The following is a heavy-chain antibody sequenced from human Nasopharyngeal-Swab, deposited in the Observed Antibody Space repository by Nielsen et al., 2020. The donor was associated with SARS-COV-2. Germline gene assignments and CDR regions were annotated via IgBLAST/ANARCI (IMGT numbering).Heavy chain of an antibody. CDR1: GSRFNNYG. D-gene: IGHD3-10*01. CDR3: AKANVLFWFGQFKNDGFDI. V-gene: IGHV3-30*18. J-gene: IGHJ3*02. Sequence: GGSLRLSFKPPGSRFNNYGMPWVRQAPGKGLEWVAVISFEGSKKFNATSVEGRFTISRDYSKTTLYLQMDSLRTDDTAMYYCAKANVLFWFGQFKNDGFDIWGQGTMVAVSS. CDR2: ISFEGSKK.